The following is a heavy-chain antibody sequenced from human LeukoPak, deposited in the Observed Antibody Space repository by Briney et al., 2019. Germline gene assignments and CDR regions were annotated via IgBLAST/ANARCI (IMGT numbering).Heavy chain of an antibody. V-gene: IGHV3-11*04. J-gene: IGHJ4*02. CDR3: ARVYSGSYWVVDY. CDR2: ISSSGSTI. D-gene: IGHD1-26*01. Sequence: GGSLRLSCAASGFTFSDYYMSWIRQAPGKGLEWVSYISSSGSTIYSADSVKGRFTISRDNAKNSLYLQMNSLRAEDTAVYYCARVYSGSYWVVDYWGQGTLVTVSS. CDR1: GFTFSDYY.